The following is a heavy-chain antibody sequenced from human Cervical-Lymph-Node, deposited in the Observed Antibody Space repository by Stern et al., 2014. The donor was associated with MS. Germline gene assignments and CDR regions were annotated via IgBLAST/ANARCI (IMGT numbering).Heavy chain of an antibody. J-gene: IGHJ4*02. Sequence: VQLVQSGAAVKKPGASVKLSCTASGYTFTSCGISGGRQAPGPGLAWVGWFLAYNGKRNDARTLQGRVPITPDTPTTTHSMEMRSLRSDDTAVYYCATASYGDSVVFDYWGQGTLVTVSS. CDR2: FLAYNGKR. CDR1: GYTFTSCG. CDR3: ATASYGDSVVFDY. D-gene: IGHD4-17*01. V-gene: IGHV1-18*01.